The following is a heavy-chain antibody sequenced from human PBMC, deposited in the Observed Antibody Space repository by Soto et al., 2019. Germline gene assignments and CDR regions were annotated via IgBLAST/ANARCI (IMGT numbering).Heavy chain of an antibody. CDR2: ISSTTNYI. CDR1: VFTFTRYS. V-gene: IGHV3-21*01. J-gene: IGHJ4*02. CDR3: VRESEDITSNFEY. Sequence: PVGSLRLSCAPSVFTFTRYSMNCVRHSPGKGLEWVSSISSTTNYIYYADSMKGRFTVSRDNAKNSVYLEMSSLSAEDTAVYYCVRESEDITSNFEYWGQGTLVIVSS.